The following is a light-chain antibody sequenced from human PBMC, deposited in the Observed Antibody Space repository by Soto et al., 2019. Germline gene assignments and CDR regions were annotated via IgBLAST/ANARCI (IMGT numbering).Light chain of an antibody. J-gene: IGKJ1*01. Sequence: DIQMTQSPSSLSASVGDRVTITCRASQRVGSYLNWYQQKPGKAPTLLIYSASELQSGVSSRFSGSGSGTDFTLTIRNLQPEDVAVYYCQQSHNTPLTFGQGTKVEI. CDR1: QRVGSY. CDR2: SAS. CDR3: QQSHNTPLT. V-gene: IGKV1-39*01.